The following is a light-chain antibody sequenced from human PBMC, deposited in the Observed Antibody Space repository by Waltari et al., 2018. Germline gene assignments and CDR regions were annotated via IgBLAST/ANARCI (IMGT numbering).Light chain of an antibody. CDR2: AAS. CDR3: QQANSFPRT. V-gene: IGKV1-12*01. Sequence: DIQMTQSPSSVSASVGDRVTLTCRASQGISNWLAWYQQKPGKAPKLLIYAASSLQSGVPSRFSGSGSGTDFTLTISSLQPEDFATYYCQQANSFPRTFGQGTKVEIK. CDR1: QGISNW. J-gene: IGKJ1*01.